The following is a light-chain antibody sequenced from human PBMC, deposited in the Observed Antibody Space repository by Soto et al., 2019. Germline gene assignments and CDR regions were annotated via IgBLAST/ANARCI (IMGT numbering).Light chain of an antibody. CDR3: AAWDDSLNGPYV. CDR1: SSNIVSNT. V-gene: IGLV1-44*01. J-gene: IGLJ1*01. CDR2: SNN. Sequence: QSVLTQPPSASGTPGERVTISCSGSSSNIVSNTVYWYQQLPGTAPKLLIYSNNQRPSGVPDRFSGSKSGTSASLAISGLQSEDEADYYCAAWDDSLNGPYVFGTGTKVTVL.